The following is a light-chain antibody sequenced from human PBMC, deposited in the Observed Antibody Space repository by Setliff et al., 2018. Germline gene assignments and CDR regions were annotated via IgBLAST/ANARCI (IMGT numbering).Light chain of an antibody. CDR2: VGTGGIVG. J-gene: IGLJ1*01. CDR3: GADHGSGSLEV. V-gene: IGLV9-49*01. CDR1: SGYSNYK. Sequence: QSVLTQPPSASASLGASVTLTCTLSSGYSNYKVDWYQQRPGKGPRFVMRVGTGGIVGSKGDGIPDRFSVLGSGLNRYLTIKNIQEEDESDYHCGADHGSGSLEVFGTGTKVTVL.